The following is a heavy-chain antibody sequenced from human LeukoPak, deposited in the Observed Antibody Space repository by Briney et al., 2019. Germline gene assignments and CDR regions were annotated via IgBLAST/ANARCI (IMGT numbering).Heavy chain of an antibody. CDR3: ARTTEAHSWQTRYYSYYMDV. CDR1: GGSFSDYY. V-gene: IGHV4-34*01. Sequence: PSETLSLTCAVYGGSFSDYYWSWIRQSPGKGLEWIGEINHSGSTNYNPSLKSRVTISVDTSKNQFSLKLSSVTAADTAVYYCARTTEAHSWQTRYYSYYMDVWGKGTTVTVSS. J-gene: IGHJ6*03. CDR2: INHSGST. D-gene: IGHD6-13*01.